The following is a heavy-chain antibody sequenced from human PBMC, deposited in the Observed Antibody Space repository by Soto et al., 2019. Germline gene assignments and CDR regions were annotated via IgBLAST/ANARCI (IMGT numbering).Heavy chain of an antibody. J-gene: IGHJ6*02. CDR3: ARHVWSQTTYYYYGMDV. V-gene: IGHV4-39*01. D-gene: IGHD3-3*01. CDR1: GGSISSSSSY. CDR2: IYYSGST. Sequence: SDTLSLTYTVSGGSISSSSSYWVWIRQPPGKGLEWIGSIYYSGSTYYNPSLKSRVTISVDTSKNQFSLKLSSVTAADTAVYYCARHVWSQTTYYYYGMDVWGQGTTVT.